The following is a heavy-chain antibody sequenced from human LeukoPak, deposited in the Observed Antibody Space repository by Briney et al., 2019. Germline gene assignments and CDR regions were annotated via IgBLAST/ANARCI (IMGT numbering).Heavy chain of an antibody. CDR2: IYYSGSA. J-gene: IGHJ4*02. V-gene: IGHV4-39*07. D-gene: IGHD3-22*01. CDR1: GGSISSSSYY. CDR3: AREPIVVVIRYYFDY. Sequence: SETLSLTCTVSGGSISSSSYYWGWIRQPPGKGLEWIGSIYYSGSAYYNPSLKSRVTISVDTSKNQFSLKLSSVTAADTAVSYCAREPIVVVIRYYFDYWGQGTLVTVSS.